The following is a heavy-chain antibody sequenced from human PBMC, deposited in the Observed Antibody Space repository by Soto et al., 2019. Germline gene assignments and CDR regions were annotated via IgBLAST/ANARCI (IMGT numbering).Heavy chain of an antibody. CDR3: VKDRGGIAADKYYYYGMDV. J-gene: IGHJ6*02. V-gene: IGHV3-30*18. CDR1: GFTFSSYG. D-gene: IGHD6-25*01. Sequence: QVQLVESGGGVVQPGRSLRLSCAASGFTFSSYGMHWVRQAPGKGLEWVAVISYDGSNKYYADSVKGRFTISRDNSKNTLYLQMNSLRAEDTAVYYCVKDRGGIAADKYYYYGMDVWGQGTTVTVSS. CDR2: ISYDGSNK.